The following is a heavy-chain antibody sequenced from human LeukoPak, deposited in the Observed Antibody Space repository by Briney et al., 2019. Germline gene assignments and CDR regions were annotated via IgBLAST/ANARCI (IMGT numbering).Heavy chain of an antibody. CDR1: GFTFSSYG. CDR2: IGPSGAKT. J-gene: IGHJ6*02. V-gene: IGHV3-23*01. D-gene: IGHD3-10*01. Sequence: GGTLRLSCAASGFTFSSYGMNWVRQAPGKGLGWVSGIGPSGAKTYYADSVKGRFTISRDNPKNTVYLQMNSLRADDTAVYYCVKDLWYGEYDLWGQGTRVTVSS. CDR3: VKDLWYGEYDL.